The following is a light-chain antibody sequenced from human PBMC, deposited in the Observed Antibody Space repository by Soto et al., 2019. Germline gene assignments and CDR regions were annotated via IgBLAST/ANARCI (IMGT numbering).Light chain of an antibody. CDR3: CSYAVSYTLV. V-gene: IGLV2-11*01. J-gene: IGLJ3*02. Sequence: QSALTQPRSVSGSPGQSVTISCAGTSSDVGAYNWVSWYQQHPGKVPKLIIYDVTRRPSGVPDRFSGSKSGNTASLTISGLQADDEADYYCCSYAVSYTLVFGGGTKLTVL. CDR1: SSDVGAYNW. CDR2: DVT.